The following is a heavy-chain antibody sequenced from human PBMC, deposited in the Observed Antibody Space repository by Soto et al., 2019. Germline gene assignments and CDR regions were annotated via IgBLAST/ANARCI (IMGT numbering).Heavy chain of an antibody. CDR3: TREYVWGSYDY. J-gene: IGHJ4*02. CDR1: GFTFGDYA. V-gene: IGHV3-49*03. Sequence: GGSLRLSCTASGFTFGDYAMSWFRQAPGKGLEWVGFIRSKAYGGTTEYAASVKGRFTISRDDSKSIAYLQMNSLKTEDTAVYYCTREYVWGSYDYWGQGTLVTVSS. CDR2: IRSKAYGGTT. D-gene: IGHD3-16*01.